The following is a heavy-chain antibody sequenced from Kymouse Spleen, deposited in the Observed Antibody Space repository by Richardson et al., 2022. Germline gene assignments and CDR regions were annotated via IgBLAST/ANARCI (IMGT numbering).Heavy chain of an antibody. Sequence: QVQLQQWGAGLLKPSETLSLTCAVYGGSFSGYYWSWIRQPPGKGLEWIGEINHSGSTNYNPSLKSRVTISVDTSKNQFSLKLSSVTAADTAVYYCAKDSSSNYYYGMDVWGQGTTVTVSS. D-gene: IGHD6-6*01. CDR2: INHSGST. CDR3: AKDSSSNYYYGMDV. J-gene: IGHJ6*02. CDR1: GGSFSGYY. V-gene: IGHV4-34*01.